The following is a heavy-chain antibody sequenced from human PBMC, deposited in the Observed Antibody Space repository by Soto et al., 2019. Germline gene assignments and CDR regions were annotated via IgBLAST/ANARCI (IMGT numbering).Heavy chain of an antibody. D-gene: IGHD3-22*01. J-gene: IGHJ4*02. CDR2: IKQDGSEK. Sequence: GSLRLSCAASGFTFSSYWMSWVRQAPGKGVEWVANIKQDGSEKYYVDSVKGRFTISRDNAKNSLYLQMNSLRVEDTAVYSCARDPSYDRGPDFGSWGQGTLVTVSS. CDR3: ARDPSYDRGPDFGS. CDR1: GFTFSSYW. V-gene: IGHV3-7*01.